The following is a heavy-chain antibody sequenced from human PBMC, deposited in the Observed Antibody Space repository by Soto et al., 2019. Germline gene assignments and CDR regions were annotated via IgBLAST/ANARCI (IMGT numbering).Heavy chain of an antibody. Sequence: ASVKVSCKASGYTFTSYGISWVRQAPGQGLEWMGWISAYNGNTNYAQKLQGRVTMTTDTSTSTAYMELRSLRSDDTAVYYCAYSPSTMIHDAFDIWGQGTMGTGSS. CDR2: ISAYNGNT. V-gene: IGHV1-18*01. CDR3: AYSPSTMIHDAFDI. J-gene: IGHJ3*02. CDR1: GYTFTSYG. D-gene: IGHD3-22*01.